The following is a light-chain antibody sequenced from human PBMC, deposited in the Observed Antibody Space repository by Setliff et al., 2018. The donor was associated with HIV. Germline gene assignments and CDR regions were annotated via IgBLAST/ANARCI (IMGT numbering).Light chain of an antibody. J-gene: IGLJ2*01. Sequence: QPVLTQPASVSGSPGQSITISCTGTSSDVGVYNYVSWYQQHPGKAPKVIIFDVSNRPSGVSDRFSGSKSGNTASLTISGLQAEDEADYYCSSYTISRTLVFGGGTKVTVL. CDR2: DVS. CDR3: SSYTISRTLV. CDR1: SSDVGVYNY. V-gene: IGLV2-14*03.